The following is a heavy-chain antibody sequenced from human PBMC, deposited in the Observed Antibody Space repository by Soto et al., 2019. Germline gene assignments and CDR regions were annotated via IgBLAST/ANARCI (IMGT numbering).Heavy chain of an antibody. V-gene: IGHV4-30-4*01. CDR3: ARESPRYGMDV. CDR1: GGSISSGDYY. CDR2: IYYSGST. J-gene: IGHJ6*02. Sequence: QVQLQESGPGLVKPSQTLSLTCTVSGGSISSGDYYWSWIRQPPGKGLEWIGYIYYSGSTYYNPSLKSRVTIAEDTSKNQCSLKLSSVTAADTAVYYCARESPRYGMDVWGQGTTVTVSS.